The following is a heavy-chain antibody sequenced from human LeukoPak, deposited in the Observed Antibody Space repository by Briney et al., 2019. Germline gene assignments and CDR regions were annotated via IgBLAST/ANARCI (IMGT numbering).Heavy chain of an antibody. Sequence: ASVKLSCKASGYTFTSYDINWVRQATGQGLEWMGWMNPNSGNTGYAQKFQGRVTMTRNTSISTAYMELSSLRSEDTTVYYCATKYGSGSYLWFDPWGQGTLVTVSS. CDR1: GYTFTSYD. J-gene: IGHJ5*02. CDR3: ATKYGSGSYLWFDP. V-gene: IGHV1-8*01. CDR2: MNPNSGNT. D-gene: IGHD3-10*01.